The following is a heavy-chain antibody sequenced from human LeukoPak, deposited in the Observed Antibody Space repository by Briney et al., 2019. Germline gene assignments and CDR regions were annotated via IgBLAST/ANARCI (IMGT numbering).Heavy chain of an antibody. CDR1: GFTFASYA. CDR3: VKGSAYFYGSGTHFDY. D-gene: IGHD3-10*01. V-gene: IGHV3-64D*06. Sequence: GGSLRLSCSASGFTFASYAMYWVRQAPGKGPEYVSAIGSSGDNTHYADSVKGRFTISRDNSKNTLYLQMSSLRAEDTAVYYCVKGSAYFYGSGTHFDYWGQGTLVTVSS. J-gene: IGHJ4*02. CDR2: IGSSGDNT.